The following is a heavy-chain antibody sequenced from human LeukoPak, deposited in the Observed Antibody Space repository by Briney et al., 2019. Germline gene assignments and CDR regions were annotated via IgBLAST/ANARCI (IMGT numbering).Heavy chain of an antibody. Sequence: SETLSLTCTVSGGSISSYYWSWIRQPAEKGLEWIGRIYTSGSTNYNPSLKSRVSMSVDTSKNLFSLRLSSVTAADTAVYYCARGFATMVRGVVLDLWGQGTLVTVSS. J-gene: IGHJ5*02. D-gene: IGHD3-10*01. V-gene: IGHV4-4*07. CDR3: ARGFATMVRGVVLDL. CDR2: IYTSGST. CDR1: GGSISSYY.